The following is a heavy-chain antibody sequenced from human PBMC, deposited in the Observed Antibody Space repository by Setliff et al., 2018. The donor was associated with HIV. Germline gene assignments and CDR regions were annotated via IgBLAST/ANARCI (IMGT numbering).Heavy chain of an antibody. CDR3: ARARGLLPYYYLDV. V-gene: IGHV4-31*03. CDR2: INYSGST. J-gene: IGHJ6*03. Sequence: SETLSLTCTVSGGSISSGGSYWSWIRQHPGKGLEWIGYINYSGSTYYHPSLKSRVTFSVDTSKNQFSLKLSSVTAADTAVYYCARARGLLPYYYLDVWGKGTTVTVSS. D-gene: IGHD3-10*01. CDR1: GGSISSGGSY.